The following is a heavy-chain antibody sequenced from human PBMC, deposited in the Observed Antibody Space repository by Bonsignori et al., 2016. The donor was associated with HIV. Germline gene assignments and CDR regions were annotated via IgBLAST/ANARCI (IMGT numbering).Heavy chain of an antibody. Sequence: WVRQAPGQGLEWMGIINTRSGSTKYAQKFQGRVTMTRDTSTSTVYMELSSLRSDDTAIYFCGRGGRTVVVPPDIGFDHWGRGTLVTVSS. V-gene: IGHV1-46*01. D-gene: IGHD2-2*01. J-gene: IGHJ4*02. CDR2: INTRSGST. CDR3: GRGGRTVVVPPDIGFDH.